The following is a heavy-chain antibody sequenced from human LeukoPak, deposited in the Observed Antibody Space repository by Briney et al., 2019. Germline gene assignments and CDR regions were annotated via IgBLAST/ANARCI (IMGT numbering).Heavy chain of an antibody. V-gene: IGHV4-31*03. CDR2: ISYSGST. CDR3: ARPIITGTPDAFDI. J-gene: IGHJ3*02. CDR1: GASISSGGYY. D-gene: IGHD1-20*01. Sequence: SETLSLTCTVSGASISSGGYYWSWIRQHPGKGLEWIGFISYSGSTYYNPSLKSRVTISVDTSKNQFSLKLSSVTAADTAVYYCARPIITGTPDAFDIWGQGTMVTVSS.